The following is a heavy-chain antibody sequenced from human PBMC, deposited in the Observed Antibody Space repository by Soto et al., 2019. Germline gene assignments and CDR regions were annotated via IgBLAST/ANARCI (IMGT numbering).Heavy chain of an antibody. D-gene: IGHD3-22*01. Sequence: PSETLSLTCTVSGDCISARHYYWAWIRLPPGKGLEWIGSIYKSGSTYYNPSLKSRVTMSVDTSKNQFSLKLSSLTAMYYCARPKYFDTSGYYLGPVAFDIWGQGTMVTVSS. CDR1: GDCISARHYY. CDR2: IYKSGST. V-gene: IGHV4-39*01. CDR3: ARPKYFDTSGYYLGPVAFDI. J-gene: IGHJ3*02.